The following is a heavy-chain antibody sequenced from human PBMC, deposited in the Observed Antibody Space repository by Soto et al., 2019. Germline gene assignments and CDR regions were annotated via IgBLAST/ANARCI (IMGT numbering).Heavy chain of an antibody. Sequence: QVQLQESGPGLVRPSETLSLTCIVSGGSLISYYWSWIRQPPGKGLEWLGHISYSGDTNYNPSLKSRVTXXVXTXXNRFSLQMTSVTGADTAIYYCARHGVTPCWPRFDSWGQGTLVTVSS. V-gene: IGHV4-59*08. D-gene: IGHD5-18*01. CDR2: ISYSGDT. CDR1: GGSLISYY. CDR3: ARHGVTPCWPRFDS. J-gene: IGHJ5*01.